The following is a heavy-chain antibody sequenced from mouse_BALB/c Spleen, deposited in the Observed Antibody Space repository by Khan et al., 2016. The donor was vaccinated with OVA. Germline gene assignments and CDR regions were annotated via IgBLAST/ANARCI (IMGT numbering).Heavy chain of an antibody. D-gene: IGHD1-2*01. V-gene: IGHV5-17*02. J-gene: IGHJ2*01. CDR2: ISSGSSTI. CDR3: ARNYGYYFDY. CDR1: GFTFSSFG. Sequence: EVELVESGGGLVQPGGSRKLSCAASGFTFSSFGMHWVRQAPEKGLEWVAYISSGSSTIYYADTVKGRFTISRDNPKHTLFLQMTSLRSEDTAMYFCARNYGYYFDYWGQGTTLTVSS.